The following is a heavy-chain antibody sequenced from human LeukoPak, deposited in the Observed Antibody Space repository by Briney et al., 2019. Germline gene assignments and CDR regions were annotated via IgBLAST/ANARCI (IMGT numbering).Heavy chain of an antibody. D-gene: IGHD2-8*01. V-gene: IGHV3-74*01. CDR3: VRTTNGPEH. Sequence: GGSLRLSCAASGFTFTSHLIHWVRQPPGKGLVWVSRVSGDGRTTNYADSVKGRFTISRDNAKNTVYLQVDSLRVEDTAVYYCVRTTNGPEHWGQGTLVTVSS. J-gene: IGHJ1*01. CDR2: VSGDGRTT. CDR1: GFTFTSHL.